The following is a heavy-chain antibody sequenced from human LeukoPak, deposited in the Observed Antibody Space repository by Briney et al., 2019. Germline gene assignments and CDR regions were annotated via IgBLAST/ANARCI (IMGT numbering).Heavy chain of an antibody. V-gene: IGHV3-23*01. J-gene: IGHJ4*02. Sequence: GGSLRLSCAASGFTFSSYAMSWVRQAPGKGLEWVSAISGSGGSTYYADSEKGRFTISRDNSKNTLYLQMNSLRAEDTAVYYCAKDGAYYDFWSGEGDGLYYFDYWGQGALVTVSS. CDR2: ISGSGGST. CDR3: AKDGAYYDFWSGEGDGLYYFDY. CDR1: GFTFSSYA. D-gene: IGHD3-3*01.